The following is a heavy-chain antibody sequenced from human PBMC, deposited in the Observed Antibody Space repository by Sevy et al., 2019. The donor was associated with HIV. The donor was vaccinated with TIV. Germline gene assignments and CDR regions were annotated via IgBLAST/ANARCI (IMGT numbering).Heavy chain of an antibody. D-gene: IGHD3-3*01. CDR3: ARVHYDFWSATTPNWFDP. CDR2: TNPSGGST. Sequence: ASVKVSCKASGYTFTSYYMHWVRQAPGQGLEWMGITNPSGGSTSYAQKFQGRVTMTRDTSTSTVYMELSSLRSEDTAVYYCARVHYDFWSATTPNWFDPWGQGTLVTVSS. V-gene: IGHV1-46*03. J-gene: IGHJ5*02. CDR1: GYTFTSYY.